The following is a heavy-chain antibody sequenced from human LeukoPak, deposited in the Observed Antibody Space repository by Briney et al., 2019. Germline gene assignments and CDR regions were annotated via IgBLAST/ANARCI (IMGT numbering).Heavy chain of an antibody. J-gene: IGHJ4*02. CDR3: ARGGYSYGYSAAWFDY. CDR2: IYYSGST. Sequence: SETLSLTCTVSGGSISSYYWSWIRQPPGKGLEWIGYIYYSGSTNYNPSLKSRVTISVDTSKNQFSLKLSSVTAADTAVYYCARGGYSYGYSAAWFDYWGQGTLVIVSS. V-gene: IGHV4-59*01. D-gene: IGHD5-18*01. CDR1: GGSISSYY.